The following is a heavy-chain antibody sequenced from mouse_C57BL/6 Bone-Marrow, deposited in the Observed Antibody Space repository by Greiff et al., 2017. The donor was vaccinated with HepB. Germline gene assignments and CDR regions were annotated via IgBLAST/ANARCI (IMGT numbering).Heavy chain of an antibody. D-gene: IGHD2-1*01. V-gene: IGHV1-61*01. J-gene: IGHJ2*01. Sequence: VQLQQPGAELVRPGSSVKLSCKASGYTFTSYWMDWVKQRPGQGLEWIGNIYPSDSETHYNQKFKDKATLTVDKSSSTAYMQLSSLTSEDSAVYYCARKGAYGNYGWFDYWGQGTTLTVSS. CDR1: GYTFTSYW. CDR2: IYPSDSET. CDR3: ARKGAYGNYGWFDY.